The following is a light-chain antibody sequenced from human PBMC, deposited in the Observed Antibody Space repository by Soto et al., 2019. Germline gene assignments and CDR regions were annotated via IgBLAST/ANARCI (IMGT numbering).Light chain of an antibody. CDR1: QSVTNNY. CDR2: VAS. CDR3: QHYGDSVFP. J-gene: IGKJ4*01. Sequence: EIVLTQSPGTLSLSPGERATLSCRASQSVTNNYVDCYQQKPGQAPRLLVWVASSRATGIPDRFSGSGSGTDFTLPIRRLEPEDFALYYCQHYGDSVFPFCGGTKWE. V-gene: IGKV3-20*01.